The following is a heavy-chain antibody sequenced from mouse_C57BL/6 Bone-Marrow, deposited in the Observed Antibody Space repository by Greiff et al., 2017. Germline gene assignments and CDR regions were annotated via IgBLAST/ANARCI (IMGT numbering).Heavy chain of an antibody. CDR3: ARKDLGLARDY. CDR2: IYPRDGST. Sequence: QVQLQQSDAELVKPGASVKISCKVSGYSFTDHTIHWMKQRPEQGLEWIGYIYPRDGSTKYNGEFKGKATLTADKYSSTAYMQLNSLTSENSAVYFCARKDLGLARDYWGQGTSVTVSS. V-gene: IGHV1-78*01. CDR1: GYSFTDHT. J-gene: IGHJ4*01.